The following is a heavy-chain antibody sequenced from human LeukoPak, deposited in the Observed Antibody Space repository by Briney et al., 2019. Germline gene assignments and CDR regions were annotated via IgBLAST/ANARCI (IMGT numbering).Heavy chain of an antibody. J-gene: IGHJ5*02. CDR1: GFTFSSYG. D-gene: IGHD5-12*01. CDR2: ISGSGGSI. Sequence: GGSLRLSCAASGFTFSSYGMSWVRQAPGKGLEWVSAISGSGGSIYYADSVKGRFTISRDNSKNTLYLQMNSLRAEDTAVYYCAKEYLVATIVYWFDPWGQGTLVTASS. CDR3: AKEYLVATIVYWFDP. V-gene: IGHV3-23*01.